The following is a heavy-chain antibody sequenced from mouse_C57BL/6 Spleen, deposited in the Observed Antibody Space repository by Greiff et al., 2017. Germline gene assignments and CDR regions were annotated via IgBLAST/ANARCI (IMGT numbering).Heavy chain of an antibody. Sequence: VQLQESGPELVKPGASVKISCKASGYAFSSSWMNWVKQRPGKGLEWIGRIYPGDGDTNYNGKFKGKATLTADKSSSTAYMQLSSLTSEDSAVYFCARDYRYYFDYWGQGTTLTVSS. J-gene: IGHJ2*01. D-gene: IGHD5-5*01. CDR2: IYPGDGDT. CDR1: GYAFSSSW. V-gene: IGHV1-82*01. CDR3: ARDYRYYFDY.